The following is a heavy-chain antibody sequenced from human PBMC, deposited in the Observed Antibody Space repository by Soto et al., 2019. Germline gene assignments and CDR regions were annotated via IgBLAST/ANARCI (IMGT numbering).Heavy chain of an antibody. Sequence: ASVKVSCKASGYTFTRSGISWVRQAPGQGLEWMGWISTYNGDTNYAQTFQGRFTMTTDKSTSTVHMEVRSLRSDDTAVYYCAREGVAPYYYYGMDVWGKGTPVTVSS. V-gene: IGHV1-18*01. CDR1: GYTFTRSG. D-gene: IGHD5-12*01. CDR3: AREGVAPYYYYGMDV. CDR2: ISTYNGDT. J-gene: IGHJ6*04.